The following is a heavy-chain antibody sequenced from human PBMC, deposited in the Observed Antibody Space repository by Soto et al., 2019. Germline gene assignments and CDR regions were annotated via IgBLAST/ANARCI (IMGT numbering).Heavy chain of an antibody. CDR2: IRGSGGST. CDR3: AAKELSLIWYFDL. J-gene: IGHJ2*01. V-gene: IGHV3-23*01. CDR1: GFTFTSNA. Sequence: PGGFLRLSCAAPGFTFTSNAMRWVNQAPAKRQTWISAIRGSGGSTYYADSVKGRFTISRDNSKNTLYLQKNCLRAEESAVYYCAAKELSLIWYFDLWGRGTLGAVSS. D-gene: IGHD1-7*01.